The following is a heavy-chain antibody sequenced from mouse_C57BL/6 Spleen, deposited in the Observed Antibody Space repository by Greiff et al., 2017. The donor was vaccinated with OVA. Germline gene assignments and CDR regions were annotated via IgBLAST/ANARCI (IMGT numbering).Heavy chain of an antibody. J-gene: IGHJ3*01. D-gene: IGHD4-1*01. V-gene: IGHV10-1*01. CDR1: GFSFNTYA. CDR2: IRSKSNNYAT. Sequence: EVKLMESGGGLVQPKGSLKLSCAASGFSFNTYAMNWVRQAPGKGLEWVARIRSKSNNYATYYADSVKDRFTISRDDSESMLYLQMNNLKTEDTAMYYCAEGTGFAYWGQGTLVTVSA. CDR3: AEGTGFAY.